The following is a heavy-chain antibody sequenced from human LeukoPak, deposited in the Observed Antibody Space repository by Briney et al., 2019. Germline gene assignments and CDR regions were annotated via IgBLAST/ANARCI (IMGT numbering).Heavy chain of an antibody. V-gene: IGHV1-24*01. D-gene: IGHD6-13*01. CDR3: ATVDPAAAPGDYYYGMDV. Sequence: ASVKVSCKVSGYTLTELSMHWVRQAPGKGLEWMGGFDPEDGETIYAQKFQGRVTMTEDTSTDTAYMELSSLKSEDTAVYYCATVDPAAAPGDYYYGMDVWGQGTTVTVSS. CDR2: FDPEDGET. CDR1: GYTLTELS. J-gene: IGHJ6*02.